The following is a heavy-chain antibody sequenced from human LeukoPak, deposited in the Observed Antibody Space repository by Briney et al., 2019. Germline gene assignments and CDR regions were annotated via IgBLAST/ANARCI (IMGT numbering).Heavy chain of an antibody. Sequence: GGSLRLSCEASRFTFSSSWMSWVRQAPGKGLEWVANIKQDGSDKYYVDSVKGRFTISRDNAKNSLYLEMNSLRAEDTAVYYCEREAGPAYCSTTSCLNWFDPWGQGTLVTVSS. D-gene: IGHD2-2*01. J-gene: IGHJ5*02. CDR1: RFTFSSSW. CDR3: EREAGPAYCSTTSCLNWFDP. V-gene: IGHV3-7*05. CDR2: IKQDGSDK.